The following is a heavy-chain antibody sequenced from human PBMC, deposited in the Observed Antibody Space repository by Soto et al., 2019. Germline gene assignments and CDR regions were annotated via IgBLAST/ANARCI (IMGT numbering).Heavy chain of an antibody. J-gene: IGHJ2*01. CDR3: ARDRGYCSGGSCYYWYFDL. CDR2: IKQDGSEK. V-gene: IGHV3-7*01. Sequence: GGSLRLSCAASGFTFSSYWMSWVRQAPGKGLEWVANIKQDGSEKYYVDSVKGRFTISRDNAKNSLYLQMNSLRAEDTAVYYCARDRGYCSGGSCYYWYFDLWGRGTLVTVSS. D-gene: IGHD2-15*01. CDR1: GFTFSSYW.